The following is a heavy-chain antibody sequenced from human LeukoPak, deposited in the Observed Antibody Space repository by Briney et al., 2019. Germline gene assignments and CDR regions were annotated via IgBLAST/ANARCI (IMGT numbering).Heavy chain of an antibody. D-gene: IGHD4/OR15-4a*01. CDR3: ARVNDYGRPFDY. Sequence: GESLKISCKGSGYSFTTYWIGWVRQMPGKGLEWMGSIYPGDSDTRDSPSFQGQVTISADKSINTAYLQWSSLKASDTAMYYCARVNDYGRPFDYWGQGTLVTVSS. V-gene: IGHV5-51*01. CDR2: IYPGDSDT. CDR1: GYSFTTYW. J-gene: IGHJ4*02.